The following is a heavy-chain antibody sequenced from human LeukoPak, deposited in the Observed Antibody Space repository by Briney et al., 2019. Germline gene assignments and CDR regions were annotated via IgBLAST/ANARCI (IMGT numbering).Heavy chain of an antibody. CDR2: ISSGSRDI. CDR1: GVTFSSYT. Sequence: PGGSLRLSCEASGVTFSSYTMNWVRQAPGKGPEWVSSISSGSRDIYDADSLMGRVTISRDNAKHSLYLQMHSLRAEDTAVYYCARGPNWRADTYKYYYYYGLAVWGQGHTVTVSS. CDR3: ARGPNWRADTYKYYYYYGLAV. V-gene: IGHV3-21*01. J-gene: IGHJ6*02. D-gene: IGHD1-1*01.